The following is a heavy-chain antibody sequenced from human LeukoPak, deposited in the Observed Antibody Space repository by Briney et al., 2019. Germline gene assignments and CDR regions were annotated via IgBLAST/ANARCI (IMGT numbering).Heavy chain of an antibody. CDR1: GFTFSSYV. V-gene: IGHV3-30*02. J-gene: IGHJ6*03. D-gene: IGHD1-26*01. CDR2: IRYDGSNK. CDR3: AKEGGSQNYYYYCMDV. Sequence: GGSLRLSCAASGFTFSSYVMHWVRQAPGKGLEWVAFIRYDGSNKYYADSVRGRFTISRDNSKTTLFLQMNSLRAEDTAVYYCAKEGGSQNYYYYCMDVWGKGTTVTVSS.